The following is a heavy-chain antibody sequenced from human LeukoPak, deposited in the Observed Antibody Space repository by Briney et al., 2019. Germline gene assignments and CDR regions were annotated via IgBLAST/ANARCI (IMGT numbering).Heavy chain of an antibody. Sequence: SETLSLTCAVSGGSISSSNRWSWVRPPPGKGLEWIGEIYHSGSTNYNPSLKSRVTISVDKSKNQFSLKLSSVTAADTAVYYCARRRNTVTNPPFDPWGQGTLVTVSS. D-gene: IGHD4-11*01. J-gene: IGHJ5*02. CDR2: IYHSGST. V-gene: IGHV4-4*02. CDR1: GGSISSSNR. CDR3: ARRRNTVTNPPFDP.